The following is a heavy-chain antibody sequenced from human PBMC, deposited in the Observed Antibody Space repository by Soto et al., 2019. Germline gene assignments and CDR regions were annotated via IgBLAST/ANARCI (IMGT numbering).Heavy chain of an antibody. CDR2: ISYDGSNK. Sequence: PGGSLRLSCAASGFTFSSYGMHWVRQAPGKGLEWVAVISYDGSNKYYADSVKGRFTISRDNSKNTLYLQMNSLRAEDTAVYYCAKQGQSANYCGGDCRHYSELYFDYWGQGTLVTVSS. CDR1: GFTFSSYG. J-gene: IGHJ4*02. CDR3: AKQGQSANYCGGDCRHYSELYFDY. V-gene: IGHV3-30*18. D-gene: IGHD2-21*02.